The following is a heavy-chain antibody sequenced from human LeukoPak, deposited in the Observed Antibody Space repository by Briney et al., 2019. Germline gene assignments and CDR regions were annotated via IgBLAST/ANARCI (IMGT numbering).Heavy chain of an antibody. CDR1: GGSISSGGYS. Sequence: SQTLSLTCAVSGGSISSGGYSWSWIRQPPGKGLEWIGYIYHSGSTYYNPSLKSRVTISVDRSKNQFSLKLTSVTAADTAVYYCARITVTKGRYNWFDPWGQGTLVTVSS. J-gene: IGHJ5*02. CDR3: ARITVTKGRYNWFDP. CDR2: IYHSGST. V-gene: IGHV4-30-2*01. D-gene: IGHD4-11*01.